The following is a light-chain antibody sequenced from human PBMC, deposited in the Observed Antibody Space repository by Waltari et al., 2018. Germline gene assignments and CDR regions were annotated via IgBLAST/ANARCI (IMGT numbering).Light chain of an antibody. CDR2: DVS. V-gene: IGLV2-14*03. CDR3: SSHTSSSTVV. Sequence: QSALTQPASVSGSPGQSITISCNGTSSDVGGSNFVSWYQHHPGKAPKLMIYDVSKRPAGFVNRCSGSKSGNTASLTIAGLQAEDESDYYCSSHTSSSTVVFGGGTKLTVL. CDR1: SSDVGGSNF. J-gene: IGLJ2*01.